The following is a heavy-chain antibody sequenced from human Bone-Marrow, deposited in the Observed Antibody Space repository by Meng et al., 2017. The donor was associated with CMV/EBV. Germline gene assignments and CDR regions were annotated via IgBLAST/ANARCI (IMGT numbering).Heavy chain of an antibody. CDR2: ISYDGSNK. CDR3: ARDGAIAAAGTGDY. CDR1: GFTFSNAW. D-gene: IGHD6-13*01. J-gene: IGHJ4*02. Sequence: GGSLRLSCAASGFTFSNAWMSWVRQAPGKGLEWVAVISYDGSNKYYADSVKGRFTISRDNSKNTLYLQMNSLRAEDTAVYYCARDGAIAAAGTGDYWGQGTLVTVSS. V-gene: IGHV3-30-3*01.